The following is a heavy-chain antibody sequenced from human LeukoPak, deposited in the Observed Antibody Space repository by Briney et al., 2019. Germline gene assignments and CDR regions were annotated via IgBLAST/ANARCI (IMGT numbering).Heavy chain of an antibody. CDR1: GCTFSNPW. Sequence: GGSLRLSCPASGCTFSNPWRSWVRQAPGKGLEWVSVLYPGGTTYYADSVKGRFTISRHNSKNTLYLQMNNLRAEDTAVYYCARDLTAGANNWGQGTLVTVSS. D-gene: IGHD4/OR15-4a*01. V-gene: IGHV3-53*04. CDR3: ARDLTAGANN. CDR2: LYPGGTT. J-gene: IGHJ4*02.